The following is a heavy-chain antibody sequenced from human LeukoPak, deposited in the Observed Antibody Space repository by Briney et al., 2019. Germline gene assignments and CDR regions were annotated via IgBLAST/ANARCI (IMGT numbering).Heavy chain of an antibody. D-gene: IGHD3-10*02. J-gene: IGHJ6*04. Sequence: GGSLRLSCVASGFTFSSYWMHWVRQAPGKGLVWVSRINSDGSSTKCADSAKGRFTISRDNAKNSLYLQMNSLRAEDTAVYYCAELGITMIGGVWGKGTTVTISS. CDR3: AELGITMIGGV. V-gene: IGHV3-74*03. CDR1: GFTFSSYW. CDR2: INSDGSST.